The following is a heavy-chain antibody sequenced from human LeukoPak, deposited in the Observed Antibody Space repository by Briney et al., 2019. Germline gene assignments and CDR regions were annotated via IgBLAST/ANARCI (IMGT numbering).Heavy chain of an antibody. J-gene: IGHJ6*02. CDR3: AREGQQLPRYYYGMDV. CDR1: GGTFSSYA. Sequence: ASVKVSCKASGGTFSSYAISWVRQAPGQGLEWMGRIISILGIANYAQKFQGRVTITADKSTSTAYMELSSLRSDDTAVYYCAREGQQLPRYYYGMDVWGQGTTVTVSS. CDR2: IISILGIA. D-gene: IGHD6-13*01. V-gene: IGHV1-69*04.